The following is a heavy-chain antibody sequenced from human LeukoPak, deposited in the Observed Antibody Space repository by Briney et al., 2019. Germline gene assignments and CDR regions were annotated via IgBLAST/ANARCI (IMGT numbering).Heavy chain of an antibody. J-gene: IGHJ4*02. Sequence: SETLSLTCAVYGGSFSGYYWSWIRQPPGKGLEWIGEINHSGSTNYNPSLKSRVTISVDTSKNQFSLKLSSVTAADTAVYYCARRPYSSIDYWGQGTLVTVSS. CDR1: GGSFSGYY. V-gene: IGHV4-34*01. CDR2: INHSGST. D-gene: IGHD5-18*01. CDR3: ARRPYSSIDY.